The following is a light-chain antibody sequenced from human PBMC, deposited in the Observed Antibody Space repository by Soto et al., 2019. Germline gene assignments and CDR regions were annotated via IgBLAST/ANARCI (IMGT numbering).Light chain of an antibody. V-gene: IGKV1-5*03. J-gene: IGKJ1*01. CDR1: QSINKW. CDR3: QHYSGARAT. CDR2: EVS. Sequence: DILFIQSPSTLSASVGDRVTISCRASQSINKWLAWYQHKPGKAPNLLIYEVSTLHSGVPSRFSGSGSGTEFTLTISRLRPDHFATYYCQHYSGARATFGQGTKV.